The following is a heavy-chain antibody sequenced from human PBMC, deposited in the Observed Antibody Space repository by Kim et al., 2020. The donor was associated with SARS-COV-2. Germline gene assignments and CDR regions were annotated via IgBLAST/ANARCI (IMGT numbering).Heavy chain of an antibody. Sequence: SETLSLTCTVSGGSISSSSYYWGWIRQPPGKGLEWIGSIYYSGSTYYNPSLKSRVTISVDTSKNQFSLKLSSVTAADTAVYYCARNIWFGDLTDAFDIWGQGTMVTVSS. V-gene: IGHV4-39*07. J-gene: IGHJ3*02. D-gene: IGHD3-10*01. CDR1: GGSISSSSYY. CDR2: IYYSGST. CDR3: ARNIWFGDLTDAFDI.